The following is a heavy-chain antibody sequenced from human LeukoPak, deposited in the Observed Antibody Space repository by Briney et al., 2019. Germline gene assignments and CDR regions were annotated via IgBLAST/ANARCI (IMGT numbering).Heavy chain of an antibody. CDR2: TSGDGSNE. J-gene: IGHJ4*02. Sequence: GTSLRLSCAASGFTFSRYAMHWVRQAPGKGLECMAVTSGDGSNEHYAGSVKGRFTISRDNSKNTLYLQMNSLRTEDTAVYYCARDGGDGYNQIDHWGQGTLVTVSS. V-gene: IGHV3-30-3*01. D-gene: IGHD5-24*01. CDR1: GFTFSRYA. CDR3: ARDGGDGYNQIDH.